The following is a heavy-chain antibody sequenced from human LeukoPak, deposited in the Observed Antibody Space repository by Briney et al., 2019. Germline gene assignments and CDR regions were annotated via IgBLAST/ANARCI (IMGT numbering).Heavy chain of an antibody. CDR3: ARGGDDYGDYSLWYYGMDV. CDR1: GGSISNYY. D-gene: IGHD4-17*01. CDR2: VQTSGST. V-gene: IGHV4-4*07. J-gene: IGHJ6*02. Sequence: SETLSLTCTVSGGSISNYYWSWIRQPAGRGLEWIGRVQTSGSTKYNPSLKSRVTMSVDTSKNQFSLKLSSVTAADTAVYYCARGGDDYGDYSLWYYGMDVWGQGTTVTVSS.